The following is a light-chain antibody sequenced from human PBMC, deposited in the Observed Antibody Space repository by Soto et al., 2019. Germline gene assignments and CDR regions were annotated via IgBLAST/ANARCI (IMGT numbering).Light chain of an antibody. CDR1: DIGGKT. CDR2: DDS. V-gene: IGLV3-21*02. CDR3: QSYDNRLSVV. Sequence: SYELTQPPSVSVAPGQTARITCGGSDIGGKTVHWYQQRPGQAPVLVVYDDSDRPSGIPERLSGSNSENTATLIISRVEAGDEADYYCQSYDNRLSVVFGGGTKLTVL. J-gene: IGLJ2*01.